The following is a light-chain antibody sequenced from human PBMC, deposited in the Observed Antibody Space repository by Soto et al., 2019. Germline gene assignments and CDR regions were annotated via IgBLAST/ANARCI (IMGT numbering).Light chain of an antibody. V-gene: IGLV2-8*01. CDR2: EVS. CDR3: RSYAGSNNYV. Sequence: QSALPQPPSASGSHGQSVTVSCTGTSSDVGRYNAVFWFQQHPGKVPKLMIYEVSKRPSGVPDRFSGSKSGNTASLTVSGLQAEDEADYYCRSYAGSNNYVFGSGTKLTVL. J-gene: IGLJ1*01. CDR1: SSDVGRYNA.